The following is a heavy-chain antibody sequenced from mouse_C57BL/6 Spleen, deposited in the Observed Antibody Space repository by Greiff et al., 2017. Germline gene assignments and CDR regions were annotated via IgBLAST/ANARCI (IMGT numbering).Heavy chain of an antibody. CDR1: GFSFNTYA. Sequence: EVQVVESGGGLVQPKGSLKLSCAASGFSFNTYAMNWVRQAPGKGLEWVARIRSKSNNYATYYADSVKDRFTISRDDSESMLYLQMNNLKTEDTAMYYCVRGSQFASFDYWGQGTTLTVSS. V-gene: IGHV10-1*01. CDR2: IRSKSNNYAT. J-gene: IGHJ2*01. D-gene: IGHD6-1*01. CDR3: VRGSQFASFDY.